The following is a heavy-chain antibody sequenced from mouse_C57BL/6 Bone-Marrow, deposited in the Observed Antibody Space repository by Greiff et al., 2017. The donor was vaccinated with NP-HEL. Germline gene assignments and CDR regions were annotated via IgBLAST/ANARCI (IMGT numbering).Heavy chain of an antibody. Sequence: VQLQQPGAELVKPGASVKMSCKASGYTFTSYWITWVKQRPGQGLEWIGDIYPGSGSTNYNEKFKSKATLTVDTSSSTAYMQLSSLTSEDSAVYYCAINYSSSPYYYAMDYWGQGTSVTVSS. CDR1: GYTFTSYW. J-gene: IGHJ4*01. V-gene: IGHV1-55*01. CDR2: IYPGSGST. D-gene: IGHD1-1*01. CDR3: AINYSSSPYYYAMDY.